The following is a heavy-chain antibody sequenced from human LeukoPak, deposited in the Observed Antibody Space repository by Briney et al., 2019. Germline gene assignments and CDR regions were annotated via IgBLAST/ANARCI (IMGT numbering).Heavy chain of an antibody. CDR1: GYSISSGYY. CDR2: ICPSGTT. V-gene: IGHV4-38-2*02. J-gene: IGHJ4*02. D-gene: IGHD5-18*01. Sequence: PSETLSLTCTVSGYSISSGYYWGWIRQPPGKGLEWIGSICPSGTTYYNPSLKSRVTISVDTSKNQFSLKLSSVTAADTAVYYCARFLSYSYGGYYFDYWGQGTLVTVSS. CDR3: ARFLSYSYGGYYFDY.